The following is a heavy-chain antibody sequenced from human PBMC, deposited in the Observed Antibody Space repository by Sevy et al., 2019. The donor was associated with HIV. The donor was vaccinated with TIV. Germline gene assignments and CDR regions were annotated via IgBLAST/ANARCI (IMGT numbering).Heavy chain of an antibody. Sequence: GGSLRLSCEGSGFIFNSYWMSWVRQAPGKGLEWVANIKEDGSEENYVDSVKGRFTISRDNAKNSGYLEMNSLRVEDTAVYFCASEYSFAAFFDYWGQGTRVTVSS. CDR2: IKEDGSEE. CDR3: ASEYSFAAFFDY. D-gene: IGHD5-12*01. CDR1: GFIFNSYW. J-gene: IGHJ4*02. V-gene: IGHV3-7*01.